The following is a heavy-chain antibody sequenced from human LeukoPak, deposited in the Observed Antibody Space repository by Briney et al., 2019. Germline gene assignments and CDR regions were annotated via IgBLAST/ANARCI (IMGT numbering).Heavy chain of an antibody. Sequence: GGSLRHSCAAAGFSFNSYAMNWVRQAPGKGLEWVSAISITGSHTYYADSVKGRFTISRDNSKSTLYLQINSLRAEDTAVYYCAKPDDYGHYYNGMDVWGQGTTVIVSS. CDR1: GFSFNSYA. D-gene: IGHD4-17*01. CDR3: AKPDDYGHYYNGMDV. J-gene: IGHJ6*02. V-gene: IGHV3-23*01. CDR2: ISITGSHT.